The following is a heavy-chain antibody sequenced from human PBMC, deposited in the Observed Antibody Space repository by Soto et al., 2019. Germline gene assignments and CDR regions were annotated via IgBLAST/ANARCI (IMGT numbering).Heavy chain of an antibody. D-gene: IGHD3-10*01. CDR3: AKDPPRGVQLVVGDF. Sequence: QVHLVQSGAEVKKPGASVKVSCKASGYSFTDFYMHWVRQAPGQGLEWLGWINPNTGDTDYAQIFQGRVSLTRDTSTSTAYMEMTRLTSDDTAVYYCAKDPPRGVQLVVGDFWVQGTLVTVSS. CDR2: INPNTGDT. J-gene: IGHJ4*02. V-gene: IGHV1-2*02. CDR1: GYSFTDFY.